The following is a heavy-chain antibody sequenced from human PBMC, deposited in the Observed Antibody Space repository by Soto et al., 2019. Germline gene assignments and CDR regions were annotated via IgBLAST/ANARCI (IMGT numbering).Heavy chain of an antibody. D-gene: IGHD2-21*01. CDR3: ARDGYCGGDCYYYGMDV. V-gene: IGHV3-74*01. Sequence: GGSLRLSCAASGFTFSSYWMHWVRQAPGKGLVWVSRINSDGSSTSYADSVKGRFTISRDNAKNTLYLQMNSLRAEDTAVYYCARDGYCGGDCYYYGMDVWGQGTTVTVSS. J-gene: IGHJ6*02. CDR1: GFTFSSYW. CDR2: INSDGSST.